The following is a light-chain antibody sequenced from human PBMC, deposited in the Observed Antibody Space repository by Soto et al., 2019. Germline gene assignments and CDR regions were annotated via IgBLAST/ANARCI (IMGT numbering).Light chain of an antibody. CDR1: QSVSSY. CDR2: DTS. J-gene: IGKJ5*01. V-gene: IGKV3-11*01. CDR3: QQRSNWPIT. Sequence: EIVLTQSPATLSLSPGERATLSCRASQSVSSYLAWYQQKPGQAPRLLLYDTSNRATGIPARFSGSGSGTDFTLTISNLEPEDFAVYYCQQRSNWPITFGQGTRLEIK.